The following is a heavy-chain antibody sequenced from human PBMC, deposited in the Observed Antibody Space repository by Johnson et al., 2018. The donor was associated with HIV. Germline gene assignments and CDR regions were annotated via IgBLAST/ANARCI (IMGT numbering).Heavy chain of an antibody. Sequence: QVQLVESGGGVVQPGRSLRLSCAASGFTFSRYAMHWVRQAPGKGLEWVAVISYDGSNKYYADSVNGPFTISRDNSKNTLDLQMNRLRAQDTAVYYCARDWEGYAFDIWGQGTMVTVSS. D-gene: IGHD1-26*01. CDR1: GFTFSRYA. V-gene: IGHV3-30-3*01. CDR3: ARDWEGYAFDI. J-gene: IGHJ3*02. CDR2: ISYDGSNK.